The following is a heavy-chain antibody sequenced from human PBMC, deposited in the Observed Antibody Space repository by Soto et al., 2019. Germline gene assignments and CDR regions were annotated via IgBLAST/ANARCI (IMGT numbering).Heavy chain of an antibody. CDR3: AKHSGSFLYPPSGFDY. D-gene: IGHD1-26*01. Sequence: EVQLLESGGGLVQPGGSLRLSCAASEFTFSGYAMSWVRQAPGKGLEWVSGISGSGGSTDYADSVKGRFTISRDNSKNTLYLQMNSLRGEDTAVYYCAKHSGSFLYPPSGFDYWGQGTLVTVSS. CDR1: EFTFSGYA. V-gene: IGHV3-23*01. J-gene: IGHJ4*02. CDR2: ISGSGGST.